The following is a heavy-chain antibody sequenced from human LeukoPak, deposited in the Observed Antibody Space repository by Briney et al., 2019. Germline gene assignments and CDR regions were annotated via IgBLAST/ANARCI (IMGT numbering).Heavy chain of an antibody. V-gene: IGHV1-69*01. CDR2: IIPIFGTA. Sequence: GSSVKVSCKASGGTFISYAISWVRQAPGQGLEWMGGIIPIFGTANYAQKFQGRVTITADESTSTAYMELSSLRSEDTAVYYCAREIYGAASWFDPWGQGTLVTVSS. D-gene: IGHD4-17*01. J-gene: IGHJ5*02. CDR3: AREIYGAASWFDP. CDR1: GGTFISYA.